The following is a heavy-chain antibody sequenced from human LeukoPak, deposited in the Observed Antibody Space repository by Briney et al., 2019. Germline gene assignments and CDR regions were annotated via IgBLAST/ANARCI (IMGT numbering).Heavy chain of an antibody. J-gene: IGHJ5*02. V-gene: IGHV4-31*03. CDR2: IYYSGST. D-gene: IGHD6-19*01. CDR3: AREHIAVAGTYWFDP. CDR1: GGSISSGGYY. Sequence: SQTLSLTCTVSGGSISSGGYYWSWIRQHPGKGLEWIGYIYYSGSTYYNPSLKSRVTISVDTSKNQFSLKLSSVTAADTAVYHCAREHIAVAGTYWFDPWGQGTLVTVSS.